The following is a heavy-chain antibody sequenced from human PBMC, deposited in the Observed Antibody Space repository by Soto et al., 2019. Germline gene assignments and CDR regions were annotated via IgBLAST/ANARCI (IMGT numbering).Heavy chain of an antibody. CDR2: INSDGSST. CDR3: ASVGMWWARAFEK. CDR1: GFTFSSYW. J-gene: IGHJ3*02. D-gene: IGHD2-21*01. V-gene: IGHV3-74*01. Sequence: PGGSLRLSCAASGFTFSSYWMYWVRQAPGKGLVWVSRINSDGSSTNYADSVKGRFTISRDNAKNTLYLQMNSVRAEDTAVYYWASVGMWWARAFEKWCQETMVNASS.